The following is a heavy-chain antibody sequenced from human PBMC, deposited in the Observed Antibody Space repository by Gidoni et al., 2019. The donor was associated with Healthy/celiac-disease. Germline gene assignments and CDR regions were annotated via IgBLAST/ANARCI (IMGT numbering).Heavy chain of an antibody. D-gene: IGHD3-10*01. CDR3: TTAFMVRGHLSDY. Sequence: EVQLVESGGGLVKPGGSLRLSCAASGFTFSNAWMSWVRQAPGKGLEWVGRIKSKTDGGTTDYAAPVKGRFTISRDDSKNTLYLQMNSLKTEDTAVYYCTTAFMVRGHLSDYWGQGTLVTVSS. J-gene: IGHJ4*02. V-gene: IGHV3-15*01. CDR2: IKSKTDGGTT. CDR1: GFTFSNAW.